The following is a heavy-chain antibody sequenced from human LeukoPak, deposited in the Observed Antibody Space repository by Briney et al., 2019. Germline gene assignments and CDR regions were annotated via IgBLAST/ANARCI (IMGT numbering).Heavy chain of an antibody. CDR3: ARGSRYFDWLFFV. J-gene: IGHJ4*02. V-gene: IGHV4-59*01. CDR1: DDSITIYY. CDR2: IDHTGST. D-gene: IGHD3-9*01. Sequence: PSETLSLTCTVSDDSITIYYWTWIRQPPGKGLEWIGYIDHTGSTNYNPSLNSRVTISRDTSKNHFSLKLSSATAADTAVYYCARGSRYFDWLFFVWGQGTLVTVSS.